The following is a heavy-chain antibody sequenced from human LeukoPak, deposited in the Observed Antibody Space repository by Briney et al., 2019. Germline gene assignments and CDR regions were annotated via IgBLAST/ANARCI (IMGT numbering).Heavy chain of an antibody. V-gene: IGHV3-48*01. D-gene: IGHD2-21*02. CDR1: GFTFSSYS. J-gene: IGHJ4*02. CDR3: AKDRGDYPPYFDH. Sequence: GGSLRLSCAASGFTFSSYSMNWVRQAPGKGLEWVSYISSSSSTIYYADSVKGRFTISRDNSKNMVYLQMNNLQTEDTSIYYCAKDRGDYPPYFDHWGQGTLVTVSS. CDR2: ISSSSSTI.